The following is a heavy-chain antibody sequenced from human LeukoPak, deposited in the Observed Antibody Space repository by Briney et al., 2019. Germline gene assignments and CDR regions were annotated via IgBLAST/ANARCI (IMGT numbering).Heavy chain of an antibody. Sequence: GGSLRLSCAASGFTFSSYAMSWVRQAPGKGLEWVSVISGSGDNTYYADSVKGRFTISRDNSKNTLYLQMNSLRAEDTAVYYCAKVYYDSSGYCPDYWGQGTLVTVSS. V-gene: IGHV3-23*01. CDR3: AKVYYDSSGYCPDY. J-gene: IGHJ4*02. CDR1: GFTFSSYA. D-gene: IGHD3-22*01. CDR2: ISGSGDNT.